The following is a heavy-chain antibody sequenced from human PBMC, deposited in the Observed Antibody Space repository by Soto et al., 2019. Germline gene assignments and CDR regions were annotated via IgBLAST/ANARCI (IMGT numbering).Heavy chain of an antibody. CDR1: GFTFSSYG. CDR3: ARASGYSGYDKIMGYYFDY. CDR2: IWYDGSNK. Sequence: PGGSLRLSCAAYGFTFSSYGMHWVRQAPGKGLEWVAVIWYDGSNKYYADSVKGRFTISRDNSKNTLYLQMNSLRAEDTAVYYCARASGYSGYDKIMGYYFDYWGQGTLVTVSS. D-gene: IGHD5-12*01. V-gene: IGHV3-33*01. J-gene: IGHJ4*02.